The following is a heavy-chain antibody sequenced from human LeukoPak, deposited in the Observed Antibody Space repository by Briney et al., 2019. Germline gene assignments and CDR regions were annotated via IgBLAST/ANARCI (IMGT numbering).Heavy chain of an antibody. V-gene: IGHV3-30*18. Sequence: PGGSLRLSCAASGFTFSGYWMHWVRQAPGKGLEWVGVITYDGDIRYFEDSVKGRFTISRDNSKNTLYLQMNSLRAEDTAVYYCAKDSAAAGTVDYWGQGTLVTVSS. CDR1: GFTFSGYW. J-gene: IGHJ4*02. CDR2: ITYDGDIR. CDR3: AKDSAAAGTVDY. D-gene: IGHD6-13*01.